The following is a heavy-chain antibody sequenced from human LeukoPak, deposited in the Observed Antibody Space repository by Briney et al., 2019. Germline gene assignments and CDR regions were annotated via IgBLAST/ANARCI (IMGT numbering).Heavy chain of an antibody. CDR1: GFSFSNYV. J-gene: IGHJ3*02. D-gene: IGHD2-15*01. Sequence: PGGSLRLSCAPSGFSFSNYVMHWVRQAPGKGLEYVSAIMPSGETRGYANSMKGRFTISRDNSKNTLYLQMGSLRAEDMAIYYCARDLDGGFAFDIWGQGTLVTVSS. CDR2: IMPSGETR. CDR3: ARDLDGGFAFDI. V-gene: IGHV3-64*01.